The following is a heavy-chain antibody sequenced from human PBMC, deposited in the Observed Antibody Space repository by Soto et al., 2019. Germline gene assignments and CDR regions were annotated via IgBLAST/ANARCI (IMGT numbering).Heavy chain of an antibody. J-gene: IGHJ5*02. CDR1: GGSFSGYY. Sequence: SETLSLTCAVYGGSFSGYYWSWIRQPPGKGLEWIGEINHSGSTNYNPSLKSRVTISVDTSKNQFSLKLSSVTAADTAVYYCARGITMVRGGRPYNWFDPWGRGTLVTVSS. CDR2: INHSGST. CDR3: ARGITMVRGGRPYNWFDP. V-gene: IGHV4-34*01. D-gene: IGHD3-10*01.